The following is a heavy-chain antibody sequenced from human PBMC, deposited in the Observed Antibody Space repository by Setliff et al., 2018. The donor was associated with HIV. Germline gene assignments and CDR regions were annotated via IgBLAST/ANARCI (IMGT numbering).Heavy chain of an antibody. CDR3: ARQPPLSALQVWFGDY. Sequence: PSETLSLTCTVSGDSFSSNSNHWGWLRQPPGKGLEWIGNIKYGGTTYYAASLKSRVTISVDTSKNQFSLKLTSVTAADTAVYYCARQPPLSALQVWFGDYWGQGILVTVSS. V-gene: IGHV4-39*01. CDR2: IKYGGTT. CDR1: GDSFSSNSNH. J-gene: IGHJ4*02. D-gene: IGHD3-10*01.